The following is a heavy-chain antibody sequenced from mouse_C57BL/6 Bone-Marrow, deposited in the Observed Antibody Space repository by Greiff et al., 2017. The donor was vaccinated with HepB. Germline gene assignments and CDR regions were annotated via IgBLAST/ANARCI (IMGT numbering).Heavy chain of an antibody. CDR3: VRRSLIYYYGSWYFDV. V-gene: IGHV10-3*01. CDR1: GFTFNTYA. J-gene: IGHJ1*03. CDR2: IRSKSSNYAT. Sequence: DVMLVESGGGLVQPKGSLKLSCAASGFTFNTYAMHWVRQAPGKGLEWVARIRSKSSNYATYYADSVKDRFTISRDDSQSMLYLQMNNLKTEDTAMYYCVRRSLIYYYGSWYFDVWGTGTTVTVSS. D-gene: IGHD1-1*01.